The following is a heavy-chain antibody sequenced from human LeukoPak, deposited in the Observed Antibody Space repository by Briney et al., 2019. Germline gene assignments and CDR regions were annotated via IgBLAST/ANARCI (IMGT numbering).Heavy chain of an antibody. Sequence: SETLSLTCTVSGGSISSYYWSWIRQPPGKGLEWIGYIYYSGTTNHNPSLKSRVTISVDTSKNQFSLKLTSVTAADTAVYYCAGGSGLPHFDYWGQGTLVTVSS. V-gene: IGHV4-59*01. CDR2: IYYSGTT. CDR1: GGSISSYY. D-gene: IGHD3-10*01. J-gene: IGHJ4*02. CDR3: AGGSGLPHFDY.